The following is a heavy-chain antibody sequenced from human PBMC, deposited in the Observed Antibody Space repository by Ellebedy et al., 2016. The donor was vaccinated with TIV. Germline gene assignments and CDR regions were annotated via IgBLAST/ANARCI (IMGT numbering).Heavy chain of an antibody. CDR3: ARGGRFGELLSY. V-gene: IGHV1-3*01. CDR1: GYSFTSYA. J-gene: IGHJ4*02. D-gene: IGHD3-10*01. Sequence: AASVKVSCKASGYSFTSYAIHWVRQAPGQRLEWMGWINAGNGNTKYSQKFQGRVTITRDTSASTAYMEVSSLRSEDTAVYYCARGGRFGELLSYWGQGTLVIVSS. CDR2: INAGNGNT.